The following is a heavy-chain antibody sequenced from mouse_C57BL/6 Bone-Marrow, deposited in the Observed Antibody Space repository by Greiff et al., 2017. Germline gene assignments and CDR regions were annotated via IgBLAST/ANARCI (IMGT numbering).Heavy chain of an antibody. CDR1: GYAFTNYL. D-gene: IGHD2-3*01. V-gene: IGHV1-54*01. CDR3: ARWGGGYYDY. J-gene: IGHJ2*01. CDR2: INPGSGGT. Sequence: VQLQQSGAELVRPGTSVKVSCKASGYAFTNYLIEWVKQRPGQGLEWIGVINPGSGGTNYNEKFKGKATLTADKSSSTAYMQLSSLTSEDSAVYFCARWGGGYYDYWGQGTTLTGSS.